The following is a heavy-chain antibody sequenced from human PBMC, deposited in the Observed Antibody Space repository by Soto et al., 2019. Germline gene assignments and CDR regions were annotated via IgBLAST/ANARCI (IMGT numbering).Heavy chain of an antibody. Sequence: QVQLVQSGAEEKKPGASVKVSCKASGYTFTGYAMHWVRQAPGHRLEWRGWINAGNGNTKYSQKFQGRVTTTRDTSASTTYMELSSLRSEDTAVYYCARAVAVAADFDYWGQGTLVTVSS. CDR2: INAGNGNT. CDR3: ARAVAVAADFDY. J-gene: IGHJ4*02. D-gene: IGHD6-19*01. CDR1: GYTFTGYA. V-gene: IGHV1-3*05.